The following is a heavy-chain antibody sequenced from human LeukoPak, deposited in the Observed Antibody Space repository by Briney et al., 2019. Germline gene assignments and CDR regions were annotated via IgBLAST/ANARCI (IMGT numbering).Heavy chain of an antibody. Sequence: GGALRLSCAASGFTFSSYSMNWVRQAPGKGLEWVSSISSSSSYIYYADSVKGRFTISRDNAKNSLYLQMNSLRAEDTAVYYCARVIDIDNWFDPWGQGTLVTVSS. V-gene: IGHV3-21*01. CDR1: GFTFSSYS. J-gene: IGHJ5*02. D-gene: IGHD2/OR15-2a*01. CDR3: ARVIDIDNWFDP. CDR2: ISSSSSYI.